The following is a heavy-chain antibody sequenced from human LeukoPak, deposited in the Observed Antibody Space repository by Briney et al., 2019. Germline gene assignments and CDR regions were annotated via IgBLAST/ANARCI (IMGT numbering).Heavy chain of an antibody. CDR1: GYTFTSYY. D-gene: IGHD6-13*01. CDR3: ARGYVVAAAGRGLYYYYYYMDV. Sequence: ASVKVSCKASGYTFTSYYIHWVRQAPGQGLEWMGGIIPIFGTANYAQKFQGRVTITADESTSTAYMELSSLRSEDTAVYYCARGYVVAAAGRGLYYYYYYMDVWGKGTTVTISS. J-gene: IGHJ6*03. V-gene: IGHV1-69*13. CDR2: IIPIFGTA.